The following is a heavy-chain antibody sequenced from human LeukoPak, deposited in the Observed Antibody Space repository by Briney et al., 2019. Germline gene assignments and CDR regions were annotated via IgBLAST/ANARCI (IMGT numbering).Heavy chain of an antibody. V-gene: IGHV3-74*01. Sequence: GGSLRLSCAASGFTFSSYWMHWVRQAPGKGPVWVSRIKSDGSGTNYADSVKGRFTISRDNAKNTLYLQMNSLRAEDTAVYYCASTYYYDTIDYPPRWFDPWGQGTLVTVSS. D-gene: IGHD3-22*01. CDR1: GFTFSSYW. J-gene: IGHJ5*02. CDR2: IKSDGSGT. CDR3: ASTYYYDTIDYPPRWFDP.